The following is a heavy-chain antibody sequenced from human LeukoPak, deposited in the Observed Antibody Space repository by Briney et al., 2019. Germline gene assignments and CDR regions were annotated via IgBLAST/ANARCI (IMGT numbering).Heavy chain of an antibody. CDR2: TNPSDGST. V-gene: IGHV1-46*01. CDR1: RYTFTSYY. J-gene: IGHJ4*02. Sequence: ASVKVSCKASRYTFTSYYMHCVRQAPGQGLEWMGITNPSDGSTSYTQKFQGRVTMTRDTSTSTVYMELSSLRSEDTAVYYCARFAVHRRLTVAGQFGLDYWGQGTLVTVSS. D-gene: IGHD6-19*01. CDR3: ARFAVHRRLTVAGQFGLDY.